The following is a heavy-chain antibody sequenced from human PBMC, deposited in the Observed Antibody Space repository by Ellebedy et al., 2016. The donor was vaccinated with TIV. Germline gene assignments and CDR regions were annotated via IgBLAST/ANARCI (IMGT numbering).Heavy chain of an antibody. D-gene: IGHD1-26*01. Sequence: GESLKISCATSGFRFSIHTMTWVRQSPGKGLEWIASIKSGTGYIDYADSVKGRFTISRDNANSSLSLQMSSLRGDDTAIYYCARGSYNSGVLGYWGQGTLVTASS. J-gene: IGHJ4*02. V-gene: IGHV3-21*01. CDR1: GFRFSIHT. CDR3: ARGSYNSGVLGY. CDR2: IKSGTGYI.